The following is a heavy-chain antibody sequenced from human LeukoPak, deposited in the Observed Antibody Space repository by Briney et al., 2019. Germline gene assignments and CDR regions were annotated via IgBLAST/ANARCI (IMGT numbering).Heavy chain of an antibody. V-gene: IGHV1-69*05. Sequence: GASVKVSCKASGGTFFNYAISRVRQAPGQGLEWMGRIIPIYGTSNYAQKFQGRVTITTDESTSTAYMELSSLTSEDTAVYYCARKGFRPVAGHPFDIWGQGTMVIASS. D-gene: IGHD6-19*01. J-gene: IGHJ3*02. CDR2: IIPIYGTS. CDR3: ARKGFRPVAGHPFDI. CDR1: GGTFFNYA.